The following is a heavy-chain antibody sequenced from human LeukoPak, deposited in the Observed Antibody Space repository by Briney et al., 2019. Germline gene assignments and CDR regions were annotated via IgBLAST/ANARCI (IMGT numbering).Heavy chain of an antibody. CDR2: TYYRSKWYN. Sequence: SQTLSLTCAISGDSVSSNSAAWNWIRQSPSRGLEWLGRTYYRSKWYNDYAVSVKSRITINPDTSKNQFSQQLNSVTPEDTAVYYCARAPRGDSSGWYNNWFDPWGQGTLVTVSS. CDR3: ARAPRGDSSGWYNNWFDP. V-gene: IGHV6-1*01. CDR1: GDSVSSNSAA. J-gene: IGHJ5*02. D-gene: IGHD6-19*01.